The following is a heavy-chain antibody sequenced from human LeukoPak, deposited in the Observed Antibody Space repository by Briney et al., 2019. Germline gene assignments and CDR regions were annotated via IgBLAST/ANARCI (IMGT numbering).Heavy chain of an antibody. V-gene: IGHV3-23*01. Sequence: GGTLRLSCAASGFTFSSDGMSWVRQAPGKGLEWVSAISGSGGSTYYADSVKGRFTISRDNSKNTLYLQMNSLRAEDTAVYYCAKDPDYDILTGSEFDYWGQGTLVTVSS. CDR2: ISGSGGST. D-gene: IGHD3-9*01. J-gene: IGHJ4*02. CDR3: AKDPDYDILTGSEFDY. CDR1: GFTFSSDG.